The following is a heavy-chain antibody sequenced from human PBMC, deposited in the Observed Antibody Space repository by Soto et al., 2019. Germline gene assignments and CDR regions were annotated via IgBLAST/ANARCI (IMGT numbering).Heavy chain of an antibody. CDR3: AKGRYSSSWTPRLDY. Sequence: PGGSLRLSCAASGFTFSSYAMSWVRQAPGKGLEWVSAISGSGGSTYYADSVKGRFTISRDNSKNTLYLQMNSLRAEDTAVYYCAKGRYSSSWTPRLDYWGQGTLVTVSS. V-gene: IGHV3-23*01. J-gene: IGHJ4*02. CDR1: GFTFSSYA. CDR2: ISGSGGST. D-gene: IGHD6-13*01.